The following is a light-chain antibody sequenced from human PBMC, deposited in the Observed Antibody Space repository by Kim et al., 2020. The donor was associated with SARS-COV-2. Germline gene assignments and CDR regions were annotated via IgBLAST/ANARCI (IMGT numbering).Light chain of an antibody. CDR2: GNS. CDR3: QSYDSSLSGSV. V-gene: IGLV1-40*01. CDR1: SSNIGAGYD. Sequence: RGTIPCTGSSSNIGAGYDVHGYQQLPGTAPKLLIYGNSNRPSGVPDRFSGSKSGTSASLAITGLQAEDEADYYCQSYDSSLSGSVFGGGTQLTVL. J-gene: IGLJ3*02.